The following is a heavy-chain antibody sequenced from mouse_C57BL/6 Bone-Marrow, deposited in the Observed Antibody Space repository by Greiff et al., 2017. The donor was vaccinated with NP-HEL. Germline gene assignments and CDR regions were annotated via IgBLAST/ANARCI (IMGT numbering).Heavy chain of an antibody. CDR1: GFTFSSYT. CDR3: ARPLYYGSSFFAY. D-gene: IGHD1-1*01. J-gene: IGHJ3*01. CDR2: ISGGGGNT. V-gene: IGHV5-9*01. Sequence: EVKVVESGGGLVKPGGSLKLSCAASGFTFSSYTMSWVRQTPEKRLEWVATISGGGGNTYYPDSVKGRFTISRDNAKNTLYLQMSSLRSEDTALYYCARPLYYGSSFFAYWGQGTLVTVSA.